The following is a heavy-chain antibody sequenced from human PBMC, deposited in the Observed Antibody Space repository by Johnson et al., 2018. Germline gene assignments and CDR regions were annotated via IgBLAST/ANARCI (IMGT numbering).Heavy chain of an antibody. CDR3: PRAIEYCTPVSCVFGDY. J-gene: IGHJ4*02. Sequence: LVQSGGGLVQPGXSLRLDCSSSGFTLADFAIRWFGKAAGKGLAWVGFIRSTVYGGTTEYATSVKGRFTISRDDSKSLAYMDLDSLTTEDTAVYYCPRAIEYCTPVSCVFGDYLGQGALVTVSS. CDR1: GFTLADFA. V-gene: IGHV3-49*03. D-gene: IGHD2-8*01. CDR2: IRSTVYGGTT.